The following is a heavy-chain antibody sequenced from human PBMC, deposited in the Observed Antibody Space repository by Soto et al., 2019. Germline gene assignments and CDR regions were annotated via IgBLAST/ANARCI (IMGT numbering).Heavy chain of an antibody. Sequence: PGGSLRLSCVAAGFTFSNYWMHWVRQAPGKGLEWVSRISSDGSSTTYADSVKGRFTISRDNAENSLHLQMNSLRAEDTAVYYCARVRYCSDNSCCSWFDYWGQGTLVTVSS. CDR1: GFTFSNYW. D-gene: IGHD2-15*01. V-gene: IGHV3-74*01. CDR3: ARVRYCSDNSCCSWFDY. J-gene: IGHJ4*02. CDR2: ISSDGSST.